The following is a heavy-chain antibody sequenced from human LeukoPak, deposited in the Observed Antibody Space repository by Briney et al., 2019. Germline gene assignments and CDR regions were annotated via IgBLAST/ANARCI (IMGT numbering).Heavy chain of an antibody. V-gene: IGHV1-2*02. Sequence: ASVRVSCKASGYTFTGYYMHWVRQAPGQGLEWMGWINPNSGGTNYAQKFQGRVTMTRDTSISTAYMELSRLRSDDTALYYCAKDMCSSTGCHEFDYWGQGTLVTVSS. J-gene: IGHJ4*02. CDR2: INPNSGGT. D-gene: IGHD2-2*01. CDR1: GYTFTGYY. CDR3: AKDMCSSTGCHEFDY.